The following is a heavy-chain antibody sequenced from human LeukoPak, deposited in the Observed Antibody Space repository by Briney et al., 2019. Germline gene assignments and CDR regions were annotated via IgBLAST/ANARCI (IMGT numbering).Heavy chain of an antibody. CDR1: GLTFRSYA. D-gene: IGHD4-17*01. Sequence: GGSLRLSCAASGLTFRSYAMSWVRQASGKGLEWASAISGSGGNTYYADSVKGRFTISRDNSKNTLYLQMNNLRAEDTAVYYCAKITMVTTPNYWGQGTLVTASS. J-gene: IGHJ4*02. CDR3: AKITMVTTPNY. V-gene: IGHV3-23*01. CDR2: ISGSGGNT.